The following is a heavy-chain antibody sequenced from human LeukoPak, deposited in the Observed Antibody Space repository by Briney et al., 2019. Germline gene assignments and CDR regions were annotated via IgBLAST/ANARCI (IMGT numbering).Heavy chain of an antibody. Sequence: GGSLRLSCAASGFTFSSYAMHWVRQAPGKGLEWVAVISYDGSNKYYADSVKGRFTISRDNSKNTLYLQMNSLRAEDTAVYYCARAGGSSWYAAYFPDWFNPWGQGTPVTVSS. CDR2: ISYDGSNK. CDR3: ARAGGSSWYAAYFPDWFNP. D-gene: IGHD6-13*01. V-gene: IGHV3-30*04. J-gene: IGHJ5*02. CDR1: GFTFSSYA.